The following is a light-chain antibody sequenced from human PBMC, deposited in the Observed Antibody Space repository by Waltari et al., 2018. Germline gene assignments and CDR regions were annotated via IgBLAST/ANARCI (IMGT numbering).Light chain of an antibody. V-gene: IGKV1-39*01. CDR1: QSISSY. J-gene: IGKJ2*01. Sequence: DIQMTQSPSSLSASVGERVTITCRARQSISSYLNWYQQKPGKAPKLLIYAASSLQSGVPSMFSGSGSGTDFTLTISSLQPEDFATYYCQQSYSTLYTFGQGTKLEIK. CDR2: AAS. CDR3: QQSYSTLYT.